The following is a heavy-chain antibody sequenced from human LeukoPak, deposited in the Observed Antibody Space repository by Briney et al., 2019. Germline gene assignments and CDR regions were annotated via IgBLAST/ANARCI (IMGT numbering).Heavy chain of an antibody. CDR1: GGSVNSDSYY. Sequence: PSETLSLTCTVSGGSVNSDSYYWSWIRQPAGKGLEWIGRIYTSGTTNYNPSLKSRVTISVDTSKNQFSLKLSSVTAADTAVYYCARDLAVLGYFHFDYWGQGTLVTVSS. CDR3: ARDLAVLGYFHFDY. D-gene: IGHD3-22*01. V-gene: IGHV4-61*02. CDR2: IYTSGTT. J-gene: IGHJ4*02.